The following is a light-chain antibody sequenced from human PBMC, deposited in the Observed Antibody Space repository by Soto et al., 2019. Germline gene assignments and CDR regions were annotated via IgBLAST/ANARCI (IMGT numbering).Light chain of an antibody. Sequence: QSVLTQPPSASGTPGQRVTISCSGSSSNIGSNAVNWYQQLPGTAPKLLIYNTNQRPSGAPDRFSGSKSGTSASLAISGLQSEDEADYYCATWDQSLNGVVFGGGTQLTVL. CDR2: NTN. CDR1: SSNIGSNA. J-gene: IGLJ3*02. V-gene: IGLV1-44*01. CDR3: ATWDQSLNGVV.